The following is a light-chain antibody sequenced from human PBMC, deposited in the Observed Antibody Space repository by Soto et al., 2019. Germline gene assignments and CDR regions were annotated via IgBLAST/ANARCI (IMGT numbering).Light chain of an antibody. CDR1: SSNIGARYD. Sequence: QSVLTQPPSVSGAPGKRVTISCTGSSSNIGARYDVHWYQQLPGTAPKLLIYGNSNRPSGVPDRFSGSKSGTSASLAITGLQAEDEADYYCQSFDNSLSLRVFGGGTKLTVL. CDR2: GNS. V-gene: IGLV1-40*01. CDR3: QSFDNSLSLRV. J-gene: IGLJ2*01.